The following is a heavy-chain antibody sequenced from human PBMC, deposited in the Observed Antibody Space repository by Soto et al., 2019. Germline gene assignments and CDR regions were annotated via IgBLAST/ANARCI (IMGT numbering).Heavy chain of an antibody. Sequence: EVQLLESGGGLVQPGGSLRLSCAASGFTFSTYAMTWVRQAPGKGLQWVSTITHSGDTTYYADSVKGRFIISRDNSKDTLFLQMNSLRAEDTAIYYCAKTAGDSGYYYVDYWGQGTLVAVSS. D-gene: IGHD3-22*01. CDR1: GFTFSTYA. CDR2: ITHSGDTT. CDR3: AKTAGDSGYYYVDY. V-gene: IGHV3-23*01. J-gene: IGHJ4*02.